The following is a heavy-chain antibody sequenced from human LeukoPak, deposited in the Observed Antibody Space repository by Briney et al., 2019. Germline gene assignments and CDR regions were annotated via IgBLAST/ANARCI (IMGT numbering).Heavy chain of an antibody. CDR1: GFTFSSYA. CDR3: AKDIYCSSTSCPPNWFDP. J-gene: IGHJ5*02. V-gene: IGHV3-23*01. CDR2: ISGSGGST. Sequence: GGSLRLSCAASGFTFSSYAMSWVRQAPGKGLEWVSAISGSGGSTYYADSVKGRFTISRDNSKNTLYLQMNSLRAEDTAVYYCAKDIYCSSTSCPPNWFDPWGQGALVTVSS. D-gene: IGHD2-2*01.